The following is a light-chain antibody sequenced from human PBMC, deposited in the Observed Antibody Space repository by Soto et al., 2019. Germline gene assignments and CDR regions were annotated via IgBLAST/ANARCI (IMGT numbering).Light chain of an antibody. CDR3: ISYPVSRSYV. CDR2: SVS. Sequence: QSALTQPASVSGSPGQSVTISCCGSSTGIGAYNHVAWLQQFPGKTPKLVIYSVSDRLSGVSYRFSASKSGNTASLTISGLQADDEAVYYCISYPVSRSYVFGTSTKVTVL. CDR1: STGIGAYNH. J-gene: IGLJ1*01. V-gene: IGLV2-14*01.